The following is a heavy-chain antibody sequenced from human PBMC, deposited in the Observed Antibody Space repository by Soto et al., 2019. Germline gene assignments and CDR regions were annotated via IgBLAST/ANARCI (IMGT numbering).Heavy chain of an antibody. D-gene: IGHD2-15*01. CDR3: ARGDCVCGSCYSVAVSFYCYMDH. J-gene: IGHJ6*03. V-gene: IGHV3-74*01. Sequence: EVQLVESGGGLVEPGGSLRLSCAASGFTFSNYWMYWVRQAPGKGLVCVSRTNSDGSTSSYADSVKGRFTISRDNTKYTLYLQLSTLRAEDTSVDYCARGDCVCGSCYSVAVSFYCYMDHCGKCTTVTVFS. CDR1: GFTFSNYW. CDR2: TNSDGSTS.